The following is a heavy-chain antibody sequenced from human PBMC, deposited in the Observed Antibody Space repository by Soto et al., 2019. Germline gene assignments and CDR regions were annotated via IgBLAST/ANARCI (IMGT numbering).Heavy chain of an antibody. V-gene: IGHV4-34*01. Sequence: SETLSLTCAVYGGSFSDYYSIWIRQPPGKGLEWIGEINHSGSTDYNPSLKSRVTISLDTSKNLFSLKLSSVTAADTAVYYCTRSKMFGAYNLAYWGQGTLVPVSS. D-gene: IGHD3-16*01. CDR2: INHSGST. J-gene: IGHJ4*02. CDR3: TRSKMFGAYNLAY. CDR1: GGSFSDYY.